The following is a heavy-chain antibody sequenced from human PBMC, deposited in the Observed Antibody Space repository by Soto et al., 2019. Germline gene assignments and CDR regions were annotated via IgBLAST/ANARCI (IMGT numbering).Heavy chain of an antibody. CDR1: GGTFSSYA. CDR2: IIPIFGTA. CDR3: ARDTGSYVGSGRYYYYGMDV. D-gene: IGHD3-10*01. Sequence: GASVKVSCKASGGTFSSYAISWVRQAPGQGLEWMGGIIPIFGTANYAQKFQGRVTITADKSTSTAYMELSSLRSEDTAVYYCARDTGSYVGSGRYYYYGMDVWGQGTTVTVS. V-gene: IGHV1-69*06. J-gene: IGHJ6*02.